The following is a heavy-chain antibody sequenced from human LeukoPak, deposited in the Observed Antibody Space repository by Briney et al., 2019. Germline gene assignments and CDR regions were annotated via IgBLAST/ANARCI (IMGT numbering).Heavy chain of an antibody. CDR1: GFTFSSYA. Sequence: GGSLRLSCAASGFTFSSYAMSWVRQAPGKGLEWVSAISGSGGSTYYADSVKGRFTISRDNSKNTLYLQMNSLRAEDTAVYYCARPYYDYVWGSYLMYNWFDPWGQGTLVTVSS. V-gene: IGHV3-23*01. J-gene: IGHJ5*02. D-gene: IGHD3-16*02. CDR2: ISGSGGST. CDR3: ARPYYDYVWGSYLMYNWFDP.